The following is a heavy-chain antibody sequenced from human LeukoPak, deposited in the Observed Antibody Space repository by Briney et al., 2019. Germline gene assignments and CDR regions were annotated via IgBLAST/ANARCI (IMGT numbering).Heavy chain of an antibody. J-gene: IGHJ5*02. V-gene: IGHV1-46*01. CDR1: GYTFTSYY. D-gene: IGHD1-26*01. CDR2: INPSGGST. CDR3: AREPLRRIVGAET. Sequence: ASVKVSCKASGYTFTSYYMHWVRQAPGQGLEWMGIINPSGGSTSYAQKFQGRVTITRDTSASTAYMELSSLRSEDTAVYYCAREPLRRIVGAETWGQGTLVTVSS.